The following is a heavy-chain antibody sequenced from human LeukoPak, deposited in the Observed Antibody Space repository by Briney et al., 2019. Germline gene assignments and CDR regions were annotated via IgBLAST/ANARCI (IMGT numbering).Heavy chain of an antibody. CDR3: AKAICISTTCPLDY. V-gene: IGHV3-9*01. CDR1: GFTFDDYA. J-gene: IGHJ4*02. D-gene: IGHD2/OR15-2a*01. Sequence: GGSLRLSCAASGFTFDDYAMHWVRQAPGKSLEWVSGISWNSGSIAYADSVKGRFTISRDNAKNSLFLQMNSLRAEDTAFYYCAKAICISTTCPLDYWAQGSLVTVSS. CDR2: ISWNSGSI.